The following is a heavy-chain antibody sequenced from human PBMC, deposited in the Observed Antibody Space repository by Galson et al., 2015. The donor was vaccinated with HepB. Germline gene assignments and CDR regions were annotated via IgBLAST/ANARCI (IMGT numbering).Heavy chain of an antibody. V-gene: IGHV1-24*01. CDR3: ATSPITFGGVMGLDY. CDR2: FDPEDGET. D-gene: IGHD3-16*01. CDR1: GYTFNNYY. Sequence: SVKVSCKASGYTFNNYYMHWVRQAPGKGLEWMGGFDPEDGETIYAQKFQGRVTMTEDTSTDTAYMELSSLRSEDTAVYYCATSPITFGGVMGLDYWGQGTLVTVSS. J-gene: IGHJ4*02.